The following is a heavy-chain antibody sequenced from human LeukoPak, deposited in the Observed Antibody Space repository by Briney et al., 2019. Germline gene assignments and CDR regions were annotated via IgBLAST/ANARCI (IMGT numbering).Heavy chain of an antibody. CDR2: ISAYNGNT. D-gene: IGHD2-2*02. CDR1: GYTFTSYG. Sequence: GASVKVSCKASGYTFTSYGISWVRQAPGQGLEWMGWISAYNGNTNYAQKLQGRVTMTTDTSTSTAYMELRSLRSDDTAVYYCAREGIVVVPAAIWDYYYYGMDVWGQGTTVTVSS. J-gene: IGHJ6*02. V-gene: IGHV1-18*01. CDR3: AREGIVVVPAAIWDYYYYGMDV.